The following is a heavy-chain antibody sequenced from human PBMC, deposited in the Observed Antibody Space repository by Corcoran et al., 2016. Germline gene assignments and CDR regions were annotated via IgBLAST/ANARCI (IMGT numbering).Heavy chain of an antibody. CDR3: ARDRLLLVVVYYYYGMDV. CDR1: GGSFSGYY. V-gene: IGHV4-34*01. D-gene: IGHD2-15*01. Sequence: QVQLQQWGAGLLKPSETLSLTCAVYGGSFSGYYWSWIRQPPGKGLEWIGEINHSGSTNYNPSLKSRVTISVDTSKNQFSLKLSSVTAADTAVYYCARDRLLLVVVYYYYGMDVWGQGTTVTVSS. J-gene: IGHJ6*02. CDR2: INHSGST.